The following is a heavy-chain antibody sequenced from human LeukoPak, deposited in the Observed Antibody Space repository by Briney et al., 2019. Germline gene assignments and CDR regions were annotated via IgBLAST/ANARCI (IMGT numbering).Heavy chain of an antibody. V-gene: IGHV4/OR15-8*01. D-gene: IGHD3-10*01. CDR2: IYHSGGT. J-gene: IGHJ4*02. Sequence: SETLSLTCDVSGGSISSSNWWSWVRQPPGKGLEWIGEIYHSGGTNYNPSLKSRVTISVDKSKNQFSLKLSSVTAADTALYYCARGEEYGSGTVHFDYWGQRTLVTVSS. CDR3: ARGEEYGSGTVHFDY. CDR1: GGSISSSNW.